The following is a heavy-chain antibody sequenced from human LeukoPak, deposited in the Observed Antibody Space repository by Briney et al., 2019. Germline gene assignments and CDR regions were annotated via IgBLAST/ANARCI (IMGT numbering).Heavy chain of an antibody. J-gene: IGHJ4*02. CDR1: GGTFSSYA. Sequence: SVKVSCTASGGTFSSYALSWVRQAPGQGLEWMGGIIPFFGTPNYAQRFQDRATVSADESTSTFYMELRSLRSEDTAVYYCARPKTYYYEDTDLKVWVRGPLDYWGQGTLVTVSS. D-gene: IGHD3-22*01. CDR2: IIPFFGTP. CDR3: ARPKTYYYEDTDLKVWVRGPLDY. V-gene: IGHV1-69*13.